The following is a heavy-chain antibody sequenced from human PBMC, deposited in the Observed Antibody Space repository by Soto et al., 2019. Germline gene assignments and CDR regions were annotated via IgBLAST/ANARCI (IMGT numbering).Heavy chain of an antibody. Sequence: GGSLRLSCAASGLTFSSYWMHWVRQAPGKGLVWVSRMNSDGSDTYYADSVKGRFTISRDNARNTVYLQMNSLGVEDTAVYYCAREGMGFSNWFDPRGKGPLVTVSS. CDR2: MNSDGSDT. D-gene: IGHD2-8*01. J-gene: IGHJ5*02. CDR1: GLTFSSYW. CDR3: AREGMGFSNWFDP. V-gene: IGHV3-74*01.